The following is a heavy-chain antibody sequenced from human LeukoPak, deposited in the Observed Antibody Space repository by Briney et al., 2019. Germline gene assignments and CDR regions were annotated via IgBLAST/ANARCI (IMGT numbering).Heavy chain of an antibody. V-gene: IGHV1-3*01. J-gene: IGHJ6*02. CDR2: INAGNGNT. D-gene: IGHD3-10*01. CDR3: ARALHRSRVIRYYYGMDV. CDR1: GYTFTSYA. Sequence: VASVKVSCKASGYTFTSYAMHWVRQAPGQRLEWMGWINAGNGNTKYSQKFQGRVTITADESTSTAYMELSSLRSEDTAVYYCARALHRSRVIRYYYGMDVWGQGTTVTVSS.